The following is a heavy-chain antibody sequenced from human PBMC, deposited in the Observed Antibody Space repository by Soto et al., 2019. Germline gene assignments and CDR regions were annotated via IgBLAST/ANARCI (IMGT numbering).Heavy chain of an antibody. CDR1: GGSISSGGYY. Sequence: SETLSLTCTVSGGSISSGGYYWSWIRQHPGKGLEWIGYIYYSGSTYYNPSLKSRVTISVDTSKNQFSLKLSSVTAADTAVYYCARDGYCSSTSCRTGYYYGMDVWGQGTTVTVSS. J-gene: IGHJ6*02. CDR2: IYYSGST. V-gene: IGHV4-31*03. D-gene: IGHD2-2*01. CDR3: ARDGYCSSTSCRTGYYYGMDV.